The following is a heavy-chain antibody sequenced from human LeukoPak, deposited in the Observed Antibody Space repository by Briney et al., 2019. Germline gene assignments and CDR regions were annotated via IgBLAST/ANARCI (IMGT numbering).Heavy chain of an antibody. J-gene: IGHJ4*02. CDR3: ARDLSTSGWYLDY. CDR2: ISDDGSDE. V-gene: IGHV3-30*04. Sequence: GRSLRLSCAASGFTFSSYAMHWVRQAPGKGLEWVALISDDGSDEYYADSVKGRFTISRDNSKNTLYLQMNSLRDGDTAVYYCARDLSTSGWYLDYWGQGTLVTVSS. D-gene: IGHD6-19*01. CDR1: GFTFSSYA.